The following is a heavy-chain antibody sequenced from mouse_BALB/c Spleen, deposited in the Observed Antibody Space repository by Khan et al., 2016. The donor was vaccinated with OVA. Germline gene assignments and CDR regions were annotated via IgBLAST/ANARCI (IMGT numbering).Heavy chain of an antibody. CDR2: ISDGSNTI. CDR3: ARTGYYYFDY. D-gene: IGHD2-3*01. CDR1: GFTFSGFG. J-gene: IGHJ2*01. Sequence: EVELVESGGGLVQTGGSRKLSCAASGFTFSGFGMHWVRQTPEKGLEWVAYISDGSNTIYYADTVKGRFTISRDNPKNTLFLQITSLRSEDTAMYYCARTGYYYFDYWGQGTTLTVSS. V-gene: IGHV5-17*02.